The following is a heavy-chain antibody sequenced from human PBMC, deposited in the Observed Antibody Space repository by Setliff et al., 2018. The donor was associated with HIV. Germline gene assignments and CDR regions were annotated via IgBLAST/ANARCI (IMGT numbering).Heavy chain of an antibody. CDR3: AREISSGDGY. J-gene: IGHJ4*02. Sequence: ASVKVSCKASGYTFTSYGISWVRQAPGQGLEWMGWISAYNGDTNYAQKFQGRVTMTRDTSISTAYMELSRLRSDDTAVYYCAREISSGDGYWGQGTLVTVSS. CDR2: ISAYNGDT. D-gene: IGHD6-19*01. V-gene: IGHV1-18*01. CDR1: GYTFTSYG.